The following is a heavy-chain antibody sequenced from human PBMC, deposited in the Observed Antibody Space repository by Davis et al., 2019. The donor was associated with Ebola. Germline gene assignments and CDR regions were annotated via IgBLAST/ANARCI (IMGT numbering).Heavy chain of an antibody. V-gene: IGHV1-24*01. J-gene: IGHJ4*02. Sequence: AASVKVSCKVSGYTLTELSMHWVRQAPGKGLEWMGGFDPEDGETIYAQKFQGRVTMTEDKSTSTAYMELSSLRSEDTAVYYCARGDDSSGYYYDYYFDYWGQGTLVTVSS. CDR1: GYTLTELS. CDR2: FDPEDGET. CDR3: ARGDDSSGYYYDYYFDY. D-gene: IGHD3-22*01.